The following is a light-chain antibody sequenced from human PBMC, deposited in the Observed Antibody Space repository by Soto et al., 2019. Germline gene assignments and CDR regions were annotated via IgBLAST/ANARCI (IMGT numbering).Light chain of an antibody. CDR2: TAS. V-gene: IGKV1-5*03. J-gene: IGKJ1*01. CDR3: QQYNNFWT. CDR1: QSISSW. Sequence: DIQMTQSPSTLSASVGDRVTITCRASQSISSWLAWYQQKPGKAPKLLIYTASSLESGVPSRFSGSGSGIEFTLTISSLQPDDFATYYCQQYNNFWTFGQGTKVEIK.